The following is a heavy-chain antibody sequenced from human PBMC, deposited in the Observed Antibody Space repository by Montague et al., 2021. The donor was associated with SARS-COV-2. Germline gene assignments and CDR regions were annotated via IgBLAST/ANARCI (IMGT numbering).Heavy chain of an antibody. CDR2: IDWDDDT. Sequence: PALGKPTQTLTLTCTFSGFSVGTSGLCASWIRQPPGKALEWLALIDWDDDTYYSTSLKTRLAISKDTSKNQVVLTMADMDPVDTGTYYCARIPEYSSGGGPDWYFDLWGRGTLVTVSS. CDR1: GFSVGTSGLC. D-gene: IGHD6-19*01. J-gene: IGHJ2*01. CDR3: ARIPEYSSGGGPDWYFDL. V-gene: IGHV2-70*01.